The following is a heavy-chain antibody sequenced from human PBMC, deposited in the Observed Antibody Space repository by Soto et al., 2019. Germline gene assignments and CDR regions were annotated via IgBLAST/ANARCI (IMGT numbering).Heavy chain of an antibody. CDR1: GFTFSIYW. V-gene: IGHV3-7*01. J-gene: IGHJ5*01. CDR3: ARGYSGWFDY. Sequence: EVQLVESGGTLVQPGGSLRLSCAASGFTFSIYWMAWVRQAPGKGLEWVANINLDGSEKNYVDSVKGRFTISRDNAKNSLFLQMNSLRAEDTAVYYCARGYSGWFDYWGQGTLVPVSS. CDR2: INLDGSEK. D-gene: IGHD5-12*01.